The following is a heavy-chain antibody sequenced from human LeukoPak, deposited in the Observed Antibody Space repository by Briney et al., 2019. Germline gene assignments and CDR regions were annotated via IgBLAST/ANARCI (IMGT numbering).Heavy chain of an antibody. CDR2: ISYDGSNK. D-gene: IGHD4-17*01. CDR1: GFTFSSYA. CDR3: PKDVGATVTTPLGY. J-gene: IGHJ4*02. Sequence: GGSLRLSCAASGFTFSSYAMHWVRQAPGKGQEWVAVISYDGSNKYYADSVKGRFTISRDNSKNTLYLQMNSLRAEDTAVYYCPKDVGATVTTPLGYWGQGTLVTVSS. V-gene: IGHV3-30-3*01.